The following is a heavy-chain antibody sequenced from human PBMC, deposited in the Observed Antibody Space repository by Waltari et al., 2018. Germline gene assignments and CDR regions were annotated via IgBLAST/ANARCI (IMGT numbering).Heavy chain of an antibody. CDR2: ISYDGSNK. J-gene: IGHJ4*02. Sequence: QVQLVESGGGVVQPGRSLRLSCAASGFTFSSYAMHWVRQAPGKGLEWVAVISYDGSNKYYADSVKGRFTISRDNSKNTLYLQMNSLRAEDTAVYYCARDPSYDYIWGSYPTFDYWGQGTLVTVSS. V-gene: IGHV3-30-3*01. CDR1: GFTFSSYA. CDR3: ARDPSYDYIWGSYPTFDY. D-gene: IGHD3-16*02.